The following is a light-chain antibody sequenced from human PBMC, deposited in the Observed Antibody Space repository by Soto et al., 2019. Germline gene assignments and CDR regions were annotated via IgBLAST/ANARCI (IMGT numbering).Light chain of an antibody. Sequence: EIVLTQSPGTLSLSPGDGATLSCRASQSVSSGYLAWYQQKPGQAPRLLIYGASRRATGIPDRFSGSGSGTDFTLTISRLEPGDFAVYYCQRYGSSSLSFGGGTRVEI. CDR1: QSVSSGY. CDR2: GAS. J-gene: IGKJ4*01. V-gene: IGKV3-20*01. CDR3: QRYGSSSLS.